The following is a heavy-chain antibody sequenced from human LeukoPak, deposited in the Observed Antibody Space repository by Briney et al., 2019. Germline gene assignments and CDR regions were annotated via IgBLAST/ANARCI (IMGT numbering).Heavy chain of an antibody. D-gene: IGHD2-2*01. J-gene: IGHJ6*03. V-gene: IGHV4-4*09. Sequence: PSETLSLTCTVSGGSINSYYWSWIRQPPGKGLEWIGYIYTSGSTNYNPSLKSRVTISVDTSKNQFSLKLSSVTAADTAVYYCARTIVVVPAAIKGTSYYMDVWGKGTTVTVSS. CDR2: IYTSGST. CDR3: ARTIVVVPAAIKGTSYYMDV. CDR1: GGSINSYY.